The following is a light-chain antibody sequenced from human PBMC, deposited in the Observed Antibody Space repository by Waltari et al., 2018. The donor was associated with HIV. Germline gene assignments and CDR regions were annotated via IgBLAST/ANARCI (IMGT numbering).Light chain of an antibody. V-gene: IGLV1-47*01. CDR3: AVWDDSLTGHVV. CDR2: RNK. J-gene: IGLJ2*01. Sequence: QSVLTQPPSASGTPGQRVTISCSGSRSNIGSNFVYWYQQLPGMAPKLLIYRNKQRPSGVPDRFSGSKSGTSASLAISGLRSEDGADYYCAVWDDSLTGHVVFGGGTKLTVL. CDR1: RSNIGSNF.